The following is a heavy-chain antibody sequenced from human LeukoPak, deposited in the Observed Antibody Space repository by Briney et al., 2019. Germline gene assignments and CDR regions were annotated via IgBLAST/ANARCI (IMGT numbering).Heavy chain of an antibody. J-gene: IGHJ4*02. CDR2: ISYDGSNK. D-gene: IGHD2-2*01. CDR3: ARGTGYCSSTSCHPGLFDY. CDR1: GFTFSSYA. Sequence: GGSLRLSCAASGFTFSSYAMHWVRQAPGKGLEWVAVISYDGSNKYYADSVKGRFTISRDNSKNTLYLQMNSLRAEDTAVYYCARGTGYCSSTSCHPGLFDYWGQGTLVTVSS. V-gene: IGHV3-30-3*01.